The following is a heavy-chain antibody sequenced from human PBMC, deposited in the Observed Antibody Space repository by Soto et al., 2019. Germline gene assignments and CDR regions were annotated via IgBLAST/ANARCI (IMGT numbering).Heavy chain of an antibody. D-gene: IGHD3-16*02. CDR2: ISYDGSNK. Sequence: QVQLVESGGGVVQPGRSLRLSCAASGFTFSSYGMHWVRQAPGKGLEWVAVISYDGSNKYYADSVKGRFTISRDNSKNTLYLQMNSLRAEDTAVYYCAKDQGDYVWGSYRTDFDYWGHGTLVTVSS. CDR3: AKDQGDYVWGSYRTDFDY. V-gene: IGHV3-30*18. CDR1: GFTFSSYG. J-gene: IGHJ4*01.